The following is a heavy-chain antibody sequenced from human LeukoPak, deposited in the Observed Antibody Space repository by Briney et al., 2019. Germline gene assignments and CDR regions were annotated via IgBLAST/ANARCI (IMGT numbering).Heavy chain of an antibody. D-gene: IGHD6-19*01. Sequence: GSLRLSCAASGFTVSDHYMDWVRQAPGKGLEWIGRIYTSGSTNYNPSLKSRVAMSVDTSKSQFSLKLSSVTAADTAVYYCAREVVPYSSGWRTYAFDIWGQGTMVTVSS. CDR3: AREVVPYSSGWRTYAFDI. CDR2: IYTSGST. CDR1: GFTVSDHY. J-gene: IGHJ3*02. V-gene: IGHV4-4*07.